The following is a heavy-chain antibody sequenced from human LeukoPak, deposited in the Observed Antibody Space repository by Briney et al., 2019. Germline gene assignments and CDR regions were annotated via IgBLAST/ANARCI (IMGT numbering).Heavy chain of an antibody. CDR2: INHSGST. J-gene: IGHJ4*02. V-gene: IGHV4-34*01. CDR3: ASRGRSRGYFDY. Sequence: PSETLSLTCAVYGGSFSGYYWSWIRQPPGKGLEWIGEINHSGSTNYNPSLKGRVTISVDTSKNQFSLKLSSVTAADTAVYYCASRGRSRGYFDYWGQGTLVTVSS. CDR1: GGSFSGYY. D-gene: IGHD3-10*01.